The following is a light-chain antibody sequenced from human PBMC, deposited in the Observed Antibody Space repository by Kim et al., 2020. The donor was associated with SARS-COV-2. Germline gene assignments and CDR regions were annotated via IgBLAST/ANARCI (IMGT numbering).Light chain of an antibody. J-gene: IGLJ2*01. CDR3: CSYAGSYTLL. Sequence: QSALTQPRSVSGSPGQSVTISCTGTSSDVGGYNYVSWYQQHPGKAPKLMIYDVTKRPSGVPDRFSGSKSGNTASLTISGLQAEEEADYYSCSYAGSYTLLFGGGTQLTVL. V-gene: IGLV2-11*01. CDR2: DVT. CDR1: SSDVGGYNY.